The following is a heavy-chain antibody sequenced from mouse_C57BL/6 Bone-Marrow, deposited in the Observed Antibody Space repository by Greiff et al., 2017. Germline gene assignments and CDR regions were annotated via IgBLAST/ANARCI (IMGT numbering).Heavy chain of an antibody. Sequence: EVKVEESGGGLVKPGGSLKLSCAASGFTFSSYTMSWVRQTPEKRLEWVATISGGGGNTYYPDSVKGRFTISRDNAKNTLYLQMSILRSEDTALYYCARLSNPYFDYWGQGTTLTVSS. D-gene: IGHD2-5*01. V-gene: IGHV5-9*01. CDR3: ARLSNPYFDY. CDR1: GFTFSSYT. J-gene: IGHJ2*01. CDR2: ISGGGGNT.